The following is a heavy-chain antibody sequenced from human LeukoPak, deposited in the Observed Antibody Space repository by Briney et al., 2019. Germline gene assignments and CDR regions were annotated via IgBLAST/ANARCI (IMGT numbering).Heavy chain of an antibody. CDR1: GFTVSNNY. Sequence: GGSLRLSCAASGFTVSNNYMSWVRQAPGKGLEWVSLIYSDGRTSYTDSVKGRFTISRDNSKNTLSLQLNSLRAEDTAVYYCARDGGSSTMEPTGGYYYYGMDVRGQGTTVIVSS. CDR3: ARDGGSSTMEPTGGYYYYGMDV. V-gene: IGHV3-53*01. D-gene: IGHD1-1*01. J-gene: IGHJ6*02. CDR2: IYSDGRT.